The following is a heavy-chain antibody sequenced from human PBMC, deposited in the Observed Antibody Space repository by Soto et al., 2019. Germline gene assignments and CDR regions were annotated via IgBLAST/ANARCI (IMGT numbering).Heavy chain of an antibody. Sequence: ASVKVSCKASGYTFTSYAMHWVRQAPGQGLEWMGWINPFDGSRMYAQSFQGRVTFTRDTSTSTVYMELSGLRSDDTAVYYCSRVDPGETSPFDHWGQGTLVTVSS. J-gene: IGHJ4*02. V-gene: IGHV1-46*03. D-gene: IGHD3-10*01. CDR1: GYTFTSYA. CDR2: INPFDGSR. CDR3: SRVDPGETSPFDH.